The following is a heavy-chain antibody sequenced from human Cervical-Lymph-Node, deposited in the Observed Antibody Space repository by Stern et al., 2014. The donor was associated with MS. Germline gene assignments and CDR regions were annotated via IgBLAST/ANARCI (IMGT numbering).Heavy chain of an antibody. J-gene: IGHJ5*02. Sequence: QVQLQQWGAGLLKPSETLSLTCAVYGGSFSGYYWSWIRQPPGKGLEWIGEINHSGSTNYNPSLKSRVTIAVDTSKTQFSLKLSSVTAADTAVYYCARRCIAVAGTGDNWFDPWGQGTLVTVSS. D-gene: IGHD6-19*01. CDR3: ARRCIAVAGTGDNWFDP. CDR2: INHSGST. CDR1: GGSFSGYY. V-gene: IGHV4-34*01.